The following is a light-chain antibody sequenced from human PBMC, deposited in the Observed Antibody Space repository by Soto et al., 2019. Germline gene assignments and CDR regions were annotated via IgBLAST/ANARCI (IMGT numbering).Light chain of an antibody. Sequence: QSVRTQPPSVSAAPGQRVTISCSGSSSNVGNNYVSWYQQLPGTAPKLLIYDNNKRPSGIPDRFSDSKSGTSATLAITGLQTGDEADYFCGTWDSSLSADVFGTGTKVTVL. V-gene: IGLV1-51*01. CDR2: DNN. J-gene: IGLJ1*01. CDR1: SSNVGNNY. CDR3: GTWDSSLSADV.